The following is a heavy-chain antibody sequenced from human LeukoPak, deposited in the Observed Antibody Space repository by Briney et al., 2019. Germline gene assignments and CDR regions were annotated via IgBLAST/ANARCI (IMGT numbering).Heavy chain of an antibody. D-gene: IGHD1-7*01. V-gene: IGHV3-23*01. CDR2: ISGSDNNT. J-gene: IGHJ4*02. CDR1: GFTFSSYA. CDR3: AKDPWNYEGGFGY. Sequence: GGSLRLSCAASGFTFSSYAMSWVRQAPGKGLEWVSGISGSDNNTYYPDSVKGRFTNSRDNSKNTLYLQMNSLRAEDTAVYYCAKDPWNYEGGFGYWGQGTLVTVSS.